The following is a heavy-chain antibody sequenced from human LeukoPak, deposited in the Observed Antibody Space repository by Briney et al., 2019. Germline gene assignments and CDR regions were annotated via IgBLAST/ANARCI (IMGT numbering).Heavy chain of an antibody. CDR1: AYTFTGYY. D-gene: IGHD4-23*01. V-gene: IGHV1-2*02. Sequence: GASVKVSCKASAYTFTGYYIHWVRQAPGQGLEWMGRINPNRGGTNYAQKFQGRVSMTRDTSISTAYMELSRLRLDDTAVYYCARTAPPTTVVTPNFDFWGQGTLVTVSS. CDR3: ARTAPPTTVVTPNFDF. CDR2: INPNRGGT. J-gene: IGHJ4*02.